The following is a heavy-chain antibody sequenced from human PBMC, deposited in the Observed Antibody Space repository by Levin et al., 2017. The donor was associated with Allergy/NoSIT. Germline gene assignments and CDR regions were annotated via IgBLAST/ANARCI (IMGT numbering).Heavy chain of an antibody. CDR2: ISYDGSNK. J-gene: IGHJ4*02. CDR3: ARATLRYCSGGSCYFVRGIDY. CDR1: GFTFSSYA. V-gene: IGHV3-30-3*01. D-gene: IGHD2-15*01. Sequence: GESLKISCAASGFTFSSYAMHWVRQAPGKGLEWVAVISYDGSNKYYADSVKGRFTISRDNSKNTLYLQMNSLRAEDTAVYYCARATLRYCSGGSCYFVRGIDYWGQGTLVTVSS.